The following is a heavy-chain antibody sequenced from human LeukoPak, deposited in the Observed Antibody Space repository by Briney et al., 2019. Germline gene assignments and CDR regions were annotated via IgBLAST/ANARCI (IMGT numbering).Heavy chain of an antibody. CDR1: GITLSNYG. CDR3: AKRGVVIRVILVGYHKEAYYFDS. CDR2: ISDSGGST. D-gene: IGHD3-22*01. Sequence: GGSLRLSCAVSGITLSNYGMSWVRQAPGKGLEWVAGISDSGGSTNYADSVKGRFTISRDNPKNTLYLQMNSLRAEDTAVYFCAKRGVVIRVILVGYHKEAYYFDSWGQGALVTVPS. V-gene: IGHV3-23*01. J-gene: IGHJ4*02.